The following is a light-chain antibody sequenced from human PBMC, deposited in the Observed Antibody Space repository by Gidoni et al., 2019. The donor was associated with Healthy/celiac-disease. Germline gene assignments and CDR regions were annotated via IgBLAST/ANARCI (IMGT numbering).Light chain of an antibody. CDR3: QQYNNWPPWT. CDR2: GAS. J-gene: IGKJ1*01. Sequence: EIVMTQSTATLSVSPGERATLSCSASQSVSSNLAWYQHKPGQAPRLLIYGASTRATGIPARFSGSGSGTEFTLTISSLQSEDFAVYFCQQYNNWPPWTFGQGTKVEIK. CDR1: QSVSSN. V-gene: IGKV3-15*01.